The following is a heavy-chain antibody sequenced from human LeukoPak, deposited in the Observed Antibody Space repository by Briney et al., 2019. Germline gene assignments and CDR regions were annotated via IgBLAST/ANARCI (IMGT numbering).Heavy chain of an antibody. J-gene: IGHJ3*02. CDR3: ARGPGIAAAGTLRAFDI. V-gene: IGHV4-34*01. D-gene: IGHD6-13*01. Sequence: SETLSLTCAVYGRSFSGYYWSWIRQPPGKGLEWIGEINHSGSTNYNPSLKSRVTISVDTSKNQFSLKLSSVTAADTAVYYCARGPGIAAAGTLRAFDIWGQGTMVTVSS. CDR2: INHSGST. CDR1: GRSFSGYY.